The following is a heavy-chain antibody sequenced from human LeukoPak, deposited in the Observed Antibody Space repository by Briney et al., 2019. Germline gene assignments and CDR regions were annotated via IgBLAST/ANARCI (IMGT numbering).Heavy chain of an antibody. Sequence: GSSAKVSCKASGGTFSSYAISWVRQAPGQGLEWMGRIIPILGIANYAQKFQGRVTITADKSTSTAYMELSSLRSEDTAVYYCARDAAVAGNAFDIWGQGTMVTVSS. CDR2: IIPILGIA. V-gene: IGHV1-69*04. J-gene: IGHJ3*02. CDR3: ARDAAVAGNAFDI. D-gene: IGHD6-19*01. CDR1: GGTFSSYA.